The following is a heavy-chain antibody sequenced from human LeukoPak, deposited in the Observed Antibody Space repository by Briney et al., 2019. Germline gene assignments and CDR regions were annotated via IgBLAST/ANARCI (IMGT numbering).Heavy chain of an antibody. CDR2: IYYSGST. CDR3: ARMGLPGMNWFDP. D-gene: IGHD1-7*01. CDR1: SGSISSYY. V-gene: IGHV4-59*01. Sequence: PSETLSLTCTVSSGSISSYYWSWMRQPPGKGLEWIGYIYYSGSTNYNPSLKSRVTISVDTSKNQFSLKLSSVTAADTAVYYCARMGLPGMNWFDPWGQGTLVTVSS. J-gene: IGHJ5*02.